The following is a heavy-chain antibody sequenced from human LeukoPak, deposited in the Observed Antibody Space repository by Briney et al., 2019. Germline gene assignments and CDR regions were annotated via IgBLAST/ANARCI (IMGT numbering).Heavy chain of an antibody. Sequence: GGSLRLSCAASGSTFSSYAMSWVRQAPGKGLEWVSATSGSGGSTYYADSVKGRFTISRDNSKNTLYLQMNSLRAEDTAVYYCAKETITMIVVVITAYFDYWGQGTLVTVSS. CDR1: GSTFSSYA. CDR2: TSGSGGST. J-gene: IGHJ4*02. D-gene: IGHD3-22*01. CDR3: AKETITMIVVVITAYFDY. V-gene: IGHV3-23*01.